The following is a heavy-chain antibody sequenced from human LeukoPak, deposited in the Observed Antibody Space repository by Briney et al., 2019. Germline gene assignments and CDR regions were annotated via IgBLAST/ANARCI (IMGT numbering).Heavy chain of an antibody. J-gene: IGHJ5*02. D-gene: IGHD6-6*01. CDR2: ISAYNCNT. V-gene: IGHV1-18*01. Sequence: ASVKVSCKASGYTFTSYGISWVRQPPGHGLEWMGWISAYNCNTNYAQKLQGRVTMTTDTATSTAYMELRRLRSDDTAGDYCSRAQGVIAASGGDTWGQGTLVTVSS. CDR1: GYTFTSYG. CDR3: SRAQGVIAASGGDT.